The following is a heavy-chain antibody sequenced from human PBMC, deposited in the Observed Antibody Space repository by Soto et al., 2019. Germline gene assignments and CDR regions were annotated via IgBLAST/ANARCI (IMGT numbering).Heavy chain of an antibody. CDR1: GYSFTNYW. Sequence: GESLKISCQGSGYSFTNYWVGWVRQIPGRGLEWMGSIHPGDSDTRYSPFFQGQVTISADKSISTAYLQWSSLKASDTAMYYCARHNRSSSTGFEGWFDPWGQGTLVTVSS. CDR3: ARHNRSSSTGFEGWFDP. J-gene: IGHJ5*02. CDR2: IHPGDSDT. D-gene: IGHD6-13*01. V-gene: IGHV5-51*01.